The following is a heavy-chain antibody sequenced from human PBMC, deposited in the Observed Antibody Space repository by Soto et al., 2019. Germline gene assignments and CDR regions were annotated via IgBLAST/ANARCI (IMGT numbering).Heavy chain of an antibody. Sequence: GASVKVSCKASGGTFSSYTISWVRQAPGQGLEWMGRIIPILGIANYAQKFQGRVTITADKSTSTAYMELSSLRSEDTAVYYCASPYGGNLVDYWGQGTLVTVSS. D-gene: IGHD2-21*02. J-gene: IGHJ4*02. V-gene: IGHV1-69*02. CDR1: GGTFSSYT. CDR3: ASPYGGNLVDY. CDR2: IIPILGIA.